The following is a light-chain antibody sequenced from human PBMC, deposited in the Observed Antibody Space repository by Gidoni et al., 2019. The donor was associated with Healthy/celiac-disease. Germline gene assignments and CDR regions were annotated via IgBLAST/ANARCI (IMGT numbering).Light chain of an antibody. CDR3: QSYDSSNQV. Sequence: NFMLTQPHSVSESPGKTVTISCTRSSGSIASNYVQWYQQRPGSSPTTVIYEDNQRPSGVPDRFSGSIDSSSNSASLTISGLKTEDEADYYCQSYDSSNQVFGGGTKADRP. V-gene: IGLV6-57*01. CDR1: SGSIASNY. CDR2: EDN. J-gene: IGLJ2*01.